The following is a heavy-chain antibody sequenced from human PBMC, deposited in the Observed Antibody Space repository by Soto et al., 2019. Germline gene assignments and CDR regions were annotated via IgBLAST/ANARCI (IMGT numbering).Heavy chain of an antibody. J-gene: IGHJ4*02. V-gene: IGHV1-69*01. CDR2: IIPIFGTA. D-gene: IGHD3-16*01. CDR3: ARDGGRHSGGSAY. CDR1: GGTFSSYS. Sequence: QVQLVQSGAEVKKPGSSVKVSCKASGGTFSSYSINWVRQAPGQGLEWMGEIIPIFGTANYARKFQGRVTITADETTSTAYTELSSLRSEDTAVYYCARDGGRHSGGSAYWGQGTLFTVSS.